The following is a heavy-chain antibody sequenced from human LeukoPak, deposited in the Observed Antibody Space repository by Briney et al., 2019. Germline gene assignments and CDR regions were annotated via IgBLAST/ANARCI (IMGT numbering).Heavy chain of an antibody. J-gene: IGHJ4*02. V-gene: IGHV4-59*01. Sequence: SETLSLTCTVSGGSISSYYWSWIRQPPGKGLEWIGYIYYTETSYNPSLKSRVTISADTSKNQFSLKLYSVTAADTAVYYCATRKLGNDYWGQGTLVTVSS. CDR1: GGSISSYY. CDR2: IYYTET. CDR3: ATRKLGNDY. D-gene: IGHD7-27*01.